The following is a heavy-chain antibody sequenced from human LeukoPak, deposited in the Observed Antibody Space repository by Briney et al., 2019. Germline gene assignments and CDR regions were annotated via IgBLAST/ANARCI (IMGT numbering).Heavy chain of an antibody. CDR3: ARDQVEYYYDSPPDY. CDR2: ISSSGSTI. D-gene: IGHD3-22*01. J-gene: IGHJ4*02. V-gene: IGHV3-11*01. CDR1: GFTFSDYY. Sequence: PGGSLRLSCAASGFTFSDYYMSWIRQAPGKGLEWVSYISSSGSTIYYADSVKGRFAISRDNAKNSLYLQMNSLRAEDTAVYYCARDQVEYYYDSPPDYWAQGTLVTVSS.